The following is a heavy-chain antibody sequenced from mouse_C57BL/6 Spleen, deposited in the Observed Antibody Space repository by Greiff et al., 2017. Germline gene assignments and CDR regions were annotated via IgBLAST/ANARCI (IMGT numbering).Heavy chain of an antibody. J-gene: IGHJ2*01. CDR1: GYSFTGYY. CDR3: ARGGYGSSFDY. D-gene: IGHD1-1*01. V-gene: IGHV1-42*01. CDR2: INPSTGGT. Sequence: EVKLMESGPELVKPGASVKISCKASGYSFTGYYMNWVKQSPEKSLEWIGEINPSTGGTTYNQKFKAKATLTVDKSSSTAYMQLKSLTSEDSAVYYCARGGYGSSFDYWGQGTTLTVSS.